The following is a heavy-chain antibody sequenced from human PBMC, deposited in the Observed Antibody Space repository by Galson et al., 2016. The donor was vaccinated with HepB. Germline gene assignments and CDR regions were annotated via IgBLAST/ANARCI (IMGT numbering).Heavy chain of an antibody. J-gene: IGHJ4*02. CDR3: ARGDSSGCPSY. Sequence: SLRLSCAASGFSFNSYAMHWVRQAAVQGLEWVSYISSSGRHTDYADSVKGRFTISRDNAKNSLYLQMNSLRAEDTAVYYCARGDSSGCPSYWGQGTLVTVSS. CDR1: GFSFNSYA. D-gene: IGHD6-19*01. V-gene: IGHV3-48*03. CDR2: ISSSGRHT.